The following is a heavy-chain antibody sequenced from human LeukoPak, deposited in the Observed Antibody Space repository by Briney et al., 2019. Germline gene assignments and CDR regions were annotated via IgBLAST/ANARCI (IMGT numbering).Heavy chain of an antibody. CDR1: GFRFSTHD. V-gene: IGHV3-21*01. Sequence: SGGSLRLSCAASGFRFSTHDLNWVRQAPGKGLECVSYISRTSTYLYYADSVKGRFTTSRDNDKNLLYLQMNNLRAEDTAVYFCAKDTRKGGYYSDYWGQGTVVTVSS. J-gene: IGHJ4*02. D-gene: IGHD3-22*01. CDR2: ISRTSTYL. CDR3: AKDTRKGGYYSDY.